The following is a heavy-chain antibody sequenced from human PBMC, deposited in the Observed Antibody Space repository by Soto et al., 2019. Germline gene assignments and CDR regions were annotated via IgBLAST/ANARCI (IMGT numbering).Heavy chain of an antibody. V-gene: IGHV4-34*01. CDR1: GGSFSGYY. D-gene: IGHD6-13*01. Sequence: SETLSLTCAVYGGSFSGYYWSWIRQPPGKGLEWIGEINHSGSTNYNPSLKSRVTISVDTSKNQFSLKLSSVTAADTAVYYCARTGWKQQLVTANPINWFDPWGQGTLVTVSS. CDR3: ARTGWKQQLVTANPINWFDP. J-gene: IGHJ5*02. CDR2: INHSGST.